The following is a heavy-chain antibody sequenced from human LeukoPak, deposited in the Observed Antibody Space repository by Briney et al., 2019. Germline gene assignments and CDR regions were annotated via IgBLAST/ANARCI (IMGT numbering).Heavy chain of an antibody. Sequence: ASVKVSCKASGYTFTGYYMHWVRQAPAQGLEWMGWINPNSGGTNYAQKFQGRVTMTRDTSISTAYMELSRLRSDDTAVYYCARGAYSSSWGRLWDIWGQGTMVTVSS. CDR3: ARGAYSSSWGRLWDI. V-gene: IGHV1-2*02. CDR1: GYTFTGYY. J-gene: IGHJ3*02. CDR2: INPNSGGT. D-gene: IGHD6-13*01.